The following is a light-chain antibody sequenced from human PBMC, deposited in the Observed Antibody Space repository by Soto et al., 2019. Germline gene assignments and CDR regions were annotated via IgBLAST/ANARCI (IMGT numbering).Light chain of an antibody. V-gene: IGKV4-1*01. J-gene: IGKJ4*01. Sequence: DIVMTQSPDSLAVSLGERATINCKSSQSVLYSSNNKNYLAWYQQKPGQPPKLLIYWASTRESGVPDRFSGSGSGTDFTLTNSSPQAEDVAVYYCQQYYSTPPTFGGGTKVEIK. CDR3: QQYYSTPPT. CDR2: WAS. CDR1: QSVLYSSNNKNY.